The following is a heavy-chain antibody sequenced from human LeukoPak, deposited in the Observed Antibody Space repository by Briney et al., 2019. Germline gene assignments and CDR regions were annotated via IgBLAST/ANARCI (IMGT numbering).Heavy chain of an antibody. CDR2: INQDASEI. Sequence: GGSLRLSCAASGFTFSTYWMNWYRQAPGKGLEWVGNINQDASEINYVDSVRGRFTISRDNAKDSLHLQMNSLRAEDTAVYYCATDRDNSDWQRRFDSWGQGTLVTVSS. CDR1: GFTFSTYW. D-gene: IGHD2-21*02. J-gene: IGHJ4*02. CDR3: ATDRDNSDWQRRFDS. V-gene: IGHV3-7*01.